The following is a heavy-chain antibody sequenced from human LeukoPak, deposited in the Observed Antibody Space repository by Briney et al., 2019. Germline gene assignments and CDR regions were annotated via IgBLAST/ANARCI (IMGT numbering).Heavy chain of an antibody. J-gene: IGHJ4*02. CDR3: ARHHLWELPLDY. CDR2: IYYSGST. D-gene: IGHD1-26*01. CDR1: GGSISSYY. V-gene: IGHV4-59*08. Sequence: PSETLSLTCTVSGGSISSYYWSWIRQPPGKGLEWIGYIYYSGSTNYNPSLKSRVTISVDTSKNQFSLKLSSVTAADTAVYYCARHHLWELPLDYWGQGTLVTVSS.